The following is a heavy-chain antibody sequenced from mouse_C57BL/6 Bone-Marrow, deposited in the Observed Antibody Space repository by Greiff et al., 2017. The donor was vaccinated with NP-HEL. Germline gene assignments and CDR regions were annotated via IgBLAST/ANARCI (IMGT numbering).Heavy chain of an antibody. D-gene: IGHD2-14*01. J-gene: IGHJ3*01. CDR1: GFTFSSYG. CDR3: ARGYRKAWFAY. Sequence: EVNVVESGGDLVKPGGSLKLSCAASGFTFSSYGMSWVRQTPDKRLEWVATISSGGSYTYYPDSVKGRFTISRDNAKNTLYLQMSSLKSEDTAMYYCARGYRKAWFAYWGQGTLVTVSA. CDR2: ISSGGSYT. V-gene: IGHV5-6*01.